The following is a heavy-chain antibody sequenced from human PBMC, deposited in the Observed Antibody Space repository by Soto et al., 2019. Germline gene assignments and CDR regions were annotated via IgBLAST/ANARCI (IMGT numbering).Heavy chain of an antibody. Sequence: QLQLQESGSGLVKPSQTLSLTCAVSGGSISSGGYSWSWIRQPPGKGLEWIGYIYHSGSTYYNPSLKGRVTISTNRFKNQFSLKLSSVAAADTAVYYCARSGCSGGSCYSVPFDYWGQGTLVTVSS. CDR1: GGSISSGGYS. J-gene: IGHJ4*02. V-gene: IGHV4-30-2*01. D-gene: IGHD2-15*01. CDR3: ARSGCSGGSCYSVPFDY. CDR2: IYHSGST.